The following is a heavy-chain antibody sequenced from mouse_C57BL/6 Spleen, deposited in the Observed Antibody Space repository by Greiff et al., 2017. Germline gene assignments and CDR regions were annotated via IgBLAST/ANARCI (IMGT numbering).Heavy chain of an antibody. CDR2: IDPETGGT. Sequence: LVESGAELVRPGASVTLSCKASGYTFTDYEMHWVKQTPVHGLEWIGAIDPETGGTAYNQKFKGKAILTADKSSSTAYMELRSLTSEDSAVYYCTELGAYFDYWGQGTTLTVSS. CDR1: GYTFTDYE. D-gene: IGHD4-1*01. V-gene: IGHV1-15*01. CDR3: TELGAYFDY. J-gene: IGHJ2*01.